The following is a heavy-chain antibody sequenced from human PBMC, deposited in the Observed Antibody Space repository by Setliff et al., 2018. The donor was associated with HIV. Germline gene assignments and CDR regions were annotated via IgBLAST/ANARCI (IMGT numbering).Heavy chain of an antibody. CDR3: SCSGYDSYFDY. V-gene: IGHV3-73*01. J-gene: IGHJ4*02. CDR1: GFNFSGSA. Sequence: LRLSCAASGFNFSGSAMHWVRQASGKGLEWVGRIRSETNTYATAYAASVKGRFTISRDDSKNTAYPQMNSLKTEDTAVYYCSCSGYDSYFDYWGQGTPVTVSS. CDR2: IRSETNTYAT. D-gene: IGHD5-12*01.